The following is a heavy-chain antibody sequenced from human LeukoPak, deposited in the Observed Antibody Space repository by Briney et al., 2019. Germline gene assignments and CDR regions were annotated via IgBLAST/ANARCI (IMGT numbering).Heavy chain of an antibody. CDR1: GFTFGDYA. V-gene: IGHV3-49*04. D-gene: IGHD3-3*01. J-gene: IGHJ4*02. CDR2: IRSKAYGGTT. CDR3: TRDVLYYDFWSGFFDC. Sequence: GGSLRLSYTASGFTFGDYAMSWVRQAPGKGLEWVGFIRSKAYGGTTEYAASVKGRFTISRDDSKSIAYLQMNSLKTEDTAVYYCTRDVLYYDFWSGFFDCWGQGTLVTVSS.